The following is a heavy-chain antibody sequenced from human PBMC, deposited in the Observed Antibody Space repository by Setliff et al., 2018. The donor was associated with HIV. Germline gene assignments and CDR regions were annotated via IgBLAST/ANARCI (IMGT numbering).Heavy chain of an antibody. J-gene: IGHJ4*02. V-gene: IGHV3-21*01. CDR3: ARVRPLGYCSTGACPPDY. Sequence: PGGSLRLSCAASGFTFSSYGMHWVRQAPGKGLEWVSSITSRSADIYYADSVRGRFTISRDNARNSLLLQMNSLRADDTAVYYCARVRPLGYCSTGACPPDYWGQGTLVTVSS. CDR2: ITSRSADI. D-gene: IGHD2-8*01. CDR1: GFTFSSYG.